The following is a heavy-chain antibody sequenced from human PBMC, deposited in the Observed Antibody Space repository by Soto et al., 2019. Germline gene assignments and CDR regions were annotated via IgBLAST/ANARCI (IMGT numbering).Heavy chain of an antibody. CDR3: ARHGAAIWLGY. CDR2: IDPSDSYI. Sequence: PGESLKISCXTSGYTFSGHWISWVRQVPGKGLQWMGNIDPSDSYINYNPAFRGHVTFSVDKSNSTAYLHWRSLGPSDTAIYYCARHGAAIWLGYWGQGTLVTVSS. V-gene: IGHV5-10-1*01. D-gene: IGHD6-19*01. J-gene: IGHJ4*02. CDR1: GYTFSGHW.